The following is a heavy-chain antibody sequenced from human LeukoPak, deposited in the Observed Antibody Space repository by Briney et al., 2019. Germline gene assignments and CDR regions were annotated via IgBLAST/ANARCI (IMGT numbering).Heavy chain of an antibody. CDR3: AKDWQWAVAGLGDY. D-gene: IGHD6-19*01. Sequence: PGGSLRLSCAASGFTFSSYGMHWVRQAPGKGLEWVAFIRYDGSNKYYADSVKGRFTISRDNSKNTLYLQMNSLRPEDTAVYYCAKDWQWAVAGLGDYWGQGTLVTVSS. CDR1: GFTFSSYG. J-gene: IGHJ4*02. CDR2: IRYDGSNK. V-gene: IGHV3-30*02.